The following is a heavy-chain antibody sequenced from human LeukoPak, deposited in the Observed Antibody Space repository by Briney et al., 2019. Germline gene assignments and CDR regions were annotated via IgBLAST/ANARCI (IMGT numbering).Heavy chain of an antibody. CDR2: IYYSGST. D-gene: IGHD3-10*01. CDR1: GGSISSYY. Sequence: SETLSLTCTVSGGSISSYYWSWIRQPPGKGLEWIGYIYYSGSTNYNPSLKSRVTISVDTSKNQFSLKLSSVTAADTAVYYCARXEFGSGSTYFDYWGQGTLVTVSS. V-gene: IGHV4-59*01. J-gene: IGHJ4*02. CDR3: ARXEFGSGSTYFDY.